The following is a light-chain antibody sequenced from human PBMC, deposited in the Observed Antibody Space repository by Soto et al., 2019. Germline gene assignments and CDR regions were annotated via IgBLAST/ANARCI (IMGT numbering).Light chain of an antibody. CDR3: SSYTSSSTL. V-gene: IGLV2-14*01. Sequence: QSALIQPASVSGSPGQSITISCTGTSRDVGGSNYVSWYQHHPHRAPKLLIYEVSNRPSGVSNRFSGSKSGNTASLTISGLQAEDEADYYCSSYTSSSTLFGGGTKLTVL. CDR2: EVS. J-gene: IGLJ2*01. CDR1: SRDVGGSNY.